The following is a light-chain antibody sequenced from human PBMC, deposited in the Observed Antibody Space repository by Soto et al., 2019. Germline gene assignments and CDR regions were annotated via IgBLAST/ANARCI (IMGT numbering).Light chain of an antibody. CDR3: QQYGSSPPWT. V-gene: IGKV3-20*01. Sequence: EIVLTQSPATLSVSPGERVTLSCRASESVRGNLAWYRQRPGQTPRLLIYGTSIRATGIPDRFSGSGSGTDFTLTISRLEPEDFAVYYCQQYGSSPPWTFGQGTKVDI. CDR2: GTS. J-gene: IGKJ1*01. CDR1: ESVRGN.